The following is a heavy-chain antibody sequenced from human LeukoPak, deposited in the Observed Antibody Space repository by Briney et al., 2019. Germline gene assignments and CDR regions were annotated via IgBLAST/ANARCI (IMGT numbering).Heavy chain of an antibody. CDR1: GFTFSSYA. V-gene: IGHV3-23*01. D-gene: IGHD3-22*01. CDR3: AKDYYYDSSALAFDY. J-gene: IGHJ4*02. Sequence: PGGSLRLSCAASGFTFSSYAMSWVRQAPGKGLEWVSAISGSGGSTYYADSVKGRFTISRDNSKNTLYLQMNSLRAEDTAVYYCAKDYYYDSSALAFDYWGQGTLVTVSS. CDR2: ISGSGGST.